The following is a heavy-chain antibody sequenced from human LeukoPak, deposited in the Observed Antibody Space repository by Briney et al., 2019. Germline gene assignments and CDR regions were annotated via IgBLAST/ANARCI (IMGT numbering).Heavy chain of an antibody. CDR2: IYYSGST. Sequence: SETLSLTCTVSGGSISSSSYYWGWIRQPPGKGLEWIGSIYYSGSTYYNPSLKSRVTISVDTSKNQFSLKLSSVTAADTAVYYCARDYYYDSSGRSPSYYYYGMDVWGQGTTVTVSS. J-gene: IGHJ6*02. V-gene: IGHV4-39*07. CDR3: ARDYYYDSSGRSPSYYYYGMDV. CDR1: GGSISSSSYY. D-gene: IGHD3-22*01.